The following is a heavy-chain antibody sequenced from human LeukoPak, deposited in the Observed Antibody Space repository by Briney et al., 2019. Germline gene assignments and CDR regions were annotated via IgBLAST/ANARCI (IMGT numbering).Heavy chain of an antibody. CDR3: AKAFGSGYYYYMDV. V-gene: IGHV3-74*01. D-gene: IGHD3-10*01. J-gene: IGHJ6*03. CDR2: INSDGRST. Sequence: GGSLRLSCAASGFTFSNYWMHWVRQAPGKGLVWVSRINSDGRSTNYADSVKGRFTISRDNAKNTLYLQMNSLRAEDTAVYHCAKAFGSGYYYYMDVWGKGTTVTISS. CDR1: GFTFSNYW.